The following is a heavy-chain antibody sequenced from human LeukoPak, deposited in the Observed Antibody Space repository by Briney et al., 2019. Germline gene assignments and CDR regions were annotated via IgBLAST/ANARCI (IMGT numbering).Heavy chain of an antibody. V-gene: IGHV1-2*02. CDR3: ARDLYQWVTASTYYFDY. Sequence: PVASVKVSCKASGYTFTGYYMHWVRQAPGQGLEWMGWINPNSGGTNYAQKFQGRVTMTRDTSISTAYMELSRLRSDDTAVYYCARDLYQWVTASTYYFDYWGQGTLVTVSS. D-gene: IGHD2-21*02. CDR2: INPNSGGT. J-gene: IGHJ4*02. CDR1: GYTFTGYY.